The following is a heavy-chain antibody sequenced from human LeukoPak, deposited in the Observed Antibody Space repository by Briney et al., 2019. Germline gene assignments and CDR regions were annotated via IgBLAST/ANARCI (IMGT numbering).Heavy chain of an antibody. CDR2: ISSSGSTI. CDR1: GFTFSSYS. V-gene: IGHV3-48*04. Sequence: GGSLRLSCAASGFTFSSYSMNWVRQAPGKGLEWVSYISSSGSTIDYADSVKGRFTISRDNAKNSLYLQMNSLRAEDTAVYYCARDRGVRFLVYYYMDVWGKGTTVTVSS. J-gene: IGHJ6*03. D-gene: IGHD3-3*01. CDR3: ARDRGVRFLVYYYMDV.